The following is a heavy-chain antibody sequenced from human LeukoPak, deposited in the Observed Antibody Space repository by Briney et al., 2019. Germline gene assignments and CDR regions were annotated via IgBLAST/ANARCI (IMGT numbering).Heavy chain of an antibody. CDR1: GYTFTGYY. Sequence: GASVKVSCKASGYTFTGYYMHWVRQAPGQGLEWMGGIIPIFGTANYAQKFQGRVTITADKSTSTAYMELRSLRSDDTAVYYCARDLNDIAAAGINWFDPWGQGTLVTVSS. J-gene: IGHJ5*02. D-gene: IGHD6-13*01. CDR2: IIPIFGTA. V-gene: IGHV1-69*06. CDR3: ARDLNDIAAAGINWFDP.